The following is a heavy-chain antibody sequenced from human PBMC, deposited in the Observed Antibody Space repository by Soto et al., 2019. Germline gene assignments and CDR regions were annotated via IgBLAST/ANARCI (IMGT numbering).Heavy chain of an antibody. D-gene: IGHD1-26*01. J-gene: IGHJ6*03. CDR2: ISSSSSYI. CDR1: GFTFSSYS. V-gene: IGHV3-21*01. Sequence: GGSLRLSCAASGFTFSSYSMNWVRQAPGKGLEWVSSISSSSSYIYYADSVKGRFTISRDNAKNSLYLQMNSLRAEDTAVYYCARAVPLIVGDGMAIDYYYYYYMDVWGKGTTVTVSS. CDR3: ARAVPLIVGDGMAIDYYYYYYMDV.